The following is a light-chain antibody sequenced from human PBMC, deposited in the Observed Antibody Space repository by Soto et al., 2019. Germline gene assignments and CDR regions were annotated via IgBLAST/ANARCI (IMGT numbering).Light chain of an antibody. CDR2: GAS. CDR3: QRYNNWPLT. J-gene: IGKJ4*01. V-gene: IGKV3D-15*01. Sequence: EIVLTQSPGTLSLSPGERATLSCRASQSVSNNYLAWYQQKPGQAPRLLIYGASNRATGIPDRFSGSRSGPEFTLTINSLQSEDFAIYYCQRYNNWPLTFGGGTKV. CDR1: QSVSNN.